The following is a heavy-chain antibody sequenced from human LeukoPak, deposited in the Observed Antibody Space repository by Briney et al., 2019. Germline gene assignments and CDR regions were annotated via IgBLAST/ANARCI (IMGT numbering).Heavy chain of an antibody. Sequence: PGGSLRLSCAASGFTFSSYAMSWVRQAPGKGLEWVSGINWNGGSTGYADSVKGRFTISRDNAKNSLYLQMNSLRAEDTALYYCARGWGSGRLLFDYWGQGTLVTVSS. J-gene: IGHJ4*02. CDR2: INWNGGST. D-gene: IGHD3-10*01. CDR3: ARGWGSGRLLFDY. V-gene: IGHV3-20*04. CDR1: GFTFSSYA.